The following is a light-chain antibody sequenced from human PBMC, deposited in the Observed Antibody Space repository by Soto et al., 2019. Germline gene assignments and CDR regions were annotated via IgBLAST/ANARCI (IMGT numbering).Light chain of an antibody. V-gene: IGKV3-11*01. CDR3: QQRRAWPIT. CDR2: DAS. Sequence: EIVLTQSPATLSLSPGERATLSCRASPSVDTLLSWYQQKPGQVPRLLIYDASNRPNGIPARFSGSGSGTDFTLNISSLEPEDFAVYYCQQRRAWPITFGGGNKVEIK. CDR1: PSVDTL. J-gene: IGKJ4*01.